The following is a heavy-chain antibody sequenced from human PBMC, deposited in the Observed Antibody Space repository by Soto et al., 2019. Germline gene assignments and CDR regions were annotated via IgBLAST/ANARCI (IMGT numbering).Heavy chain of an antibody. CDR3: ATRAPAFDF. CDR2: ISTYKGNT. Sequence: QVQLVQSGPEVKKPWASVKVSCKTSGYTFTSYGIAWVRQAPGQGLEWMGWISTYKGNTNYAQKFQGRVTMTTDTPTSTAYMEQRSLRSDDTAVYYCATRAPAFDFWGQGTLVTVSS. V-gene: IGHV1-18*01. CDR1: GYTFTSYG. J-gene: IGHJ4*02.